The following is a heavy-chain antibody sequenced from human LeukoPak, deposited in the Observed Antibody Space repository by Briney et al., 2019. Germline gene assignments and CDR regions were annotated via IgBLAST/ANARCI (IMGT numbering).Heavy chain of an antibody. V-gene: IGHV3-11*05. J-gene: IGHJ4*02. Sequence: GGSLRRSCAASGFTFSDYYMSWIRQAPGKGLEWVSYISSSSSYTNYADSVKGRFTISRDNAKNSLYLQMNSRRAEDTAVYYCARVIAAAGLTFDYWGQGTLVTVSS. D-gene: IGHD6-13*01. CDR1: GFTFSDYY. CDR3: ARVIAAAGLTFDY. CDR2: ISSSSSYT.